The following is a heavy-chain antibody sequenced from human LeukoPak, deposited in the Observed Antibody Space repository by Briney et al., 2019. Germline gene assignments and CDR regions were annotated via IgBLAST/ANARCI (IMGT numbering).Heavy chain of an antibody. V-gene: IGHV3-21*01. CDR3: ARDKDVYFDY. CDR1: GFIFSTYR. J-gene: IGHJ4*02. Sequence: GGSLRLSCVGTGFIFSTYRMNWVRQAPGKGLEWGSSISSSSSYIYYTDTVKGRITLYRDIDKNSLYLQMNSLRVEDTAVYYCARDKDVYFDYWGQGTLVTVSS. CDR2: ISSSSSYI.